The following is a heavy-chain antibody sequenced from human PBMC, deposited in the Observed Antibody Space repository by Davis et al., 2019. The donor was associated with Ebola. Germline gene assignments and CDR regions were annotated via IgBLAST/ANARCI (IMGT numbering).Heavy chain of an antibody. CDR1: GGSISSGGYY. D-gene: IGHD1-1*01. CDR2: IYYSGST. J-gene: IGHJ6*04. V-gene: IGHV4-31*03. CDR3: ASHDVPAGMDV. Sequence: MPSETLSLTCTVSGGSISSGGYYWNWIRQHPGKGLEWIGYIYYSGSTYYNPSLKSRVTISVDTSKNQFSLKLSSVTAADTAVYYCASHDVPAGMDVWGKGTTVTVSS.